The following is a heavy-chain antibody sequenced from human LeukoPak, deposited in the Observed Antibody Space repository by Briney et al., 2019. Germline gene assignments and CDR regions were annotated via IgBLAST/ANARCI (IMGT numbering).Heavy chain of an antibody. Sequence: ASVKVSCKASAYTFTGYYMHWARQAPGQGLEWMGWIYPNSGGTNYAQKFQGRVTMTRDTSISTAYMELSRLRSDDTAVYYCARSEQFPYYMDVWGKGTTVTVSS. V-gene: IGHV1-2*02. CDR3: ARSEQFPYYMDV. J-gene: IGHJ6*03. CDR2: IYPNSGGT. CDR1: AYTFTGYY. D-gene: IGHD6-19*01.